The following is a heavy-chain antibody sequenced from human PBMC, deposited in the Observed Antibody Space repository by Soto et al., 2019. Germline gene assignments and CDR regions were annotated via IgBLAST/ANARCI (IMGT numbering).Heavy chain of an antibody. Sequence: QVQLQQWGAGLLKPSETLSLTCAVYGGSFSGYYWSWIRQPPGKGLEWIGEINHSGSTNYNPSLKSRVPIAVDTSTIQFSLKLSSVTAADTAVYYCARVTGRYYSGMDVWGQGTTVTVSS. CDR1: GGSFSGYY. V-gene: IGHV4-34*01. CDR2: INHSGST. J-gene: IGHJ6*02. D-gene: IGHD2-21*02. CDR3: ARVTGRYYSGMDV.